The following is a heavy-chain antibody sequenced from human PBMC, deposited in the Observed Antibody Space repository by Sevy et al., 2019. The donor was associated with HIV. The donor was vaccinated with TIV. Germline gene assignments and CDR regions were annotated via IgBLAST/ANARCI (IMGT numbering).Heavy chain of an antibody. CDR3: AKIRTYYYASSGYFLGDAFDI. J-gene: IGHJ3*02. Sequence: GGSLRLSCAASGFTFDDYAMHWVRQAPGKGLEWVSGISWNSGSIGYADSVKGRFTISRDNAKNSRYLQMNSLRAEDTALYYCAKIRTYYYASSGYFLGDAFDIWGQGTMVTVSS. CDR2: ISWNSGSI. V-gene: IGHV3-9*01. CDR1: GFTFDDYA. D-gene: IGHD3-22*01.